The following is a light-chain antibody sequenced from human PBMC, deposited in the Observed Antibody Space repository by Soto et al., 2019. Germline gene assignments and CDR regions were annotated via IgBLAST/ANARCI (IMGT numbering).Light chain of an antibody. CDR1: QSVSNN. Sequence: EIVMTQSPATLSVSPGERATLSCRASQSVSNNLAWYQQKPGLAPRLLIYGASTRATGIPARFSGSGSGTEFTLTISSLQSEDFAVYYCQQYNNWPPFTFGPGTKVDIK. J-gene: IGKJ3*01. CDR2: GAS. CDR3: QQYNNWPPFT. V-gene: IGKV3-15*01.